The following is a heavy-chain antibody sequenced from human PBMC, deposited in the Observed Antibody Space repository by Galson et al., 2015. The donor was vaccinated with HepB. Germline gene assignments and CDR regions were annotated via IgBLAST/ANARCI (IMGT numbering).Heavy chain of an antibody. CDR3: ARGRCMLPKCKSLGY. D-gene: IGHD2-8*01. Sequence: SVRVSCKASGFTFTSYDINWVRQATGQGLEWMGWMNPNSGNTGYAQKVQGRVTMTRNTSISTAYMELSSLRSEGTAVYYCARGRCMLPKCKSLGYWGQGTLVTVSS. J-gene: IGHJ4*02. V-gene: IGHV1-8*02. CDR2: MNPNSGNT. CDR1: GFTFTSYD.